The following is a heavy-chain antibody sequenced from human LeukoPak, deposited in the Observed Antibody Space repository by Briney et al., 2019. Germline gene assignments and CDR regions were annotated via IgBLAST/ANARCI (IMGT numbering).Heavy chain of an antibody. CDR1: GGSFSGYY. V-gene: IGHV4-34*01. CDR2: INHSGST. J-gene: IGHJ4*02. Sequence: SESLSLTCAVYGGSFSGYYWSWIRQPPGKGLEWIGEINHSGSTNYNPSLKSRVTISVDTSKNQFSLKLSSVTAADTAVYYCARADTAMVTIDYWGQGTLVTVSS. D-gene: IGHD5-18*01. CDR3: ARADTAMVTIDY.